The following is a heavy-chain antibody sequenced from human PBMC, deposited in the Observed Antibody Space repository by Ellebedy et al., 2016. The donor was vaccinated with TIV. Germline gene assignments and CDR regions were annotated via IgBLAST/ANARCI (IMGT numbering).Heavy chain of an antibody. CDR3: GRGGGSLDF. J-gene: IGHJ4*02. D-gene: IGHD2-15*01. Sequence: GGSLRLSXAVSGFAFSAYAMSWVRQAPGKGLEWVANIKQDGSDTYYVDSVKGRFTISRDNAKNSLFLQMNSLRAEDTAGDYCGRGGGSLDFWGPGTLVTVSS. V-gene: IGHV3-7*01. CDR2: IKQDGSDT. CDR1: GFAFSAYA.